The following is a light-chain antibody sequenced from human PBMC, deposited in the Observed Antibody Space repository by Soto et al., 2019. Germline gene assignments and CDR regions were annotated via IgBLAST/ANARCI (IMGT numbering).Light chain of an antibody. J-gene: IGKJ4*01. CDR3: QQFRSSTLT. Sequence: EIVWTQSPGTLSLSPGERATLSCRASQSVSSSYLAWSQKKPGQAPRLLIYGASSRASGIPDRFSGSGSGTDFNLTISRVETEDFAVYYCQQFRSSTLTFGGGTKVDIK. CDR2: GAS. V-gene: IGKV3-20*01. CDR1: QSVSSSY.